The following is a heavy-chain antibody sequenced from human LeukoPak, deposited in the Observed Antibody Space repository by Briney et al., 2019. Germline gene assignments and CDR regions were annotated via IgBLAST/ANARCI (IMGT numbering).Heavy chain of an antibody. V-gene: IGHV3-23*01. CDR2: ICGSGGST. CDR3: AKDGLRYYYDSSGYLHEYYFDY. D-gene: IGHD3-22*01. J-gene: IGHJ4*02. Sequence: PGGSLSLSRAASGFTFSSYAMSWVRQAPGRGLEWVSAICGSGGSTYYADSVKGRFTISRDNSKNTRYLQMNSLRAEDTAVYYCAKDGLRYYYDSSGYLHEYYFDYWGQGPLVTVSS. CDR1: GFTFSSYA.